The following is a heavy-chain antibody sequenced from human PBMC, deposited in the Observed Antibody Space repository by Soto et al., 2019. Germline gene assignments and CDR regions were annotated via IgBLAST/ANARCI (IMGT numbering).Heavy chain of an antibody. Sequence: GGSLRLSCAASGFTFDDYAMHWVRQAPGKGLEWVSGISWNSGSIGYADSVKGRFTISRDNAKNSLYLQMNSLRAEGTALYYCAKDIRPAYGSESYYNSPWFDFWGQGTLVTVSS. D-gene: IGHD3-10*01. CDR2: ISWNSGSI. CDR1: GFTFDDYA. CDR3: AKDIRPAYGSESYYNSPWFDF. V-gene: IGHV3-9*01. J-gene: IGHJ4*02.